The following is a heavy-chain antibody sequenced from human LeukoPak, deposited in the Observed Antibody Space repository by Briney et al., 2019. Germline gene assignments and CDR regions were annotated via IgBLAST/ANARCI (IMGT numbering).Heavy chain of an antibody. J-gene: IGHJ4*02. CDR1: GFTFSSYS. Sequence: GGSLRLSCAASGFTFSSYSMNWVRQSPGKGLEWISSVSNNNAIFYADSVKGRFTISRDNARNSLYLQMFSLRVEDTAVYYCAREQTRGGDLDYWGQGAQITVSS. CDR3: AREQTRGGDLDY. CDR2: VSNNNAI. D-gene: IGHD2-21*02. V-gene: IGHV3-69-1*01.